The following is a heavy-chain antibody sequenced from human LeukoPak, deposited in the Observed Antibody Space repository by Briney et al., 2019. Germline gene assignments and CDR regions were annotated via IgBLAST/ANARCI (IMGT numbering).Heavy chain of an antibody. CDR2: IYYSGST. CDR3: ARHVSSDGYNFFIDY. V-gene: IGHV4-39*01. CDR1: GFTVSSNY. D-gene: IGHD5-24*01. Sequence: GSLRLSCAASGFTVSSNYMSWVRQPPGKGLEWIGSIYYSGSTYYNPSLKSRVTISVDTSKNQFSLKLSSVTAADTAVYYCARHVSSDGYNFFIDYWGQGTLVTVSS. J-gene: IGHJ4*02.